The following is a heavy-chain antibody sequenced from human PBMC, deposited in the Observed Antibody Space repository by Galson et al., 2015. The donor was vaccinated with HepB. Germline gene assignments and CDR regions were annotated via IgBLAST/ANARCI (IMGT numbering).Heavy chain of an antibody. Sequence: SLRLSCAASGFTFSNAWMNWVRQAPGKGLEWVGRIKSKTDGGTTDYAAPVKGRFTISRDDSKNTLYLQMNSLKTEDTAVYYCTTYGYQLLTLPFDYWGQGTLVTVSS. J-gene: IGHJ4*02. V-gene: IGHV3-15*07. D-gene: IGHD2-2*01. CDR2: IKSKTDGGTT. CDR1: GFTFSNAW. CDR3: TTYGYQLLTLPFDY.